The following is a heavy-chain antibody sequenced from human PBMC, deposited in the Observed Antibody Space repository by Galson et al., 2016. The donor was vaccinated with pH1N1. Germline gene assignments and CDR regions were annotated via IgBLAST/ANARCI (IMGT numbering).Heavy chain of an antibody. J-gene: IGHJ3*01. CDR3: VRSTGYNKVNGPFDV. V-gene: IGHV1-69*13. D-gene: IGHD1-14*01. Sequence: SVKVSCKASGGPLSSYATGWVRQAPGQGPEWMGGIMPIFGTTKYEQKFQGRVTITADQMSGSAYMELSGLTSMDTAVYYCVRSTGYNKVNGPFDVGGQGTLVLVSS. CDR1: GGPLSSYA. CDR2: IMPIFGTT.